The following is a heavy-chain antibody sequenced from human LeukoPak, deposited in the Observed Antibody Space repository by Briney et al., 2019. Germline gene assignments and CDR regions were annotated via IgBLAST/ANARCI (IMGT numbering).Heavy chain of an antibody. CDR2: IYYSGST. CDR1: GGSISSYY. CDR3: ARGGQNARLTYYYDQVVPGAFDI. D-gene: IGHD3-22*01. Sequence: SETLSLTCTVSGGSISSYYWSWIRQPPGKGLEWIGYIYYSGSTNYNPSLKSRVTISVDTSKNQFSLKLSSVTAADTAVYYCARGGQNARLTYYYDQVVPGAFDIRGQGTMVTVSS. J-gene: IGHJ3*02. V-gene: IGHV4-59*01.